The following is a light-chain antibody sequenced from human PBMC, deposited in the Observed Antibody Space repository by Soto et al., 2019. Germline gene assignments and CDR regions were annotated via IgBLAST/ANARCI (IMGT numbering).Light chain of an antibody. CDR1: SSDVGGYNL. V-gene: IGLV2-8*01. CDR3: QSYDNSLSGSRV. Sequence: QSALTQPPSASGSPGQSVTISCTGTSSDVGGYNLVSWYQQHPGKAPKLMIYEVNKRPSGVPDRFSGSKSGNTASLTVSGLQAEDEGDYYCQSYDNSLSGSRVFGGGTKVTVL. CDR2: EVN. J-gene: IGLJ3*02.